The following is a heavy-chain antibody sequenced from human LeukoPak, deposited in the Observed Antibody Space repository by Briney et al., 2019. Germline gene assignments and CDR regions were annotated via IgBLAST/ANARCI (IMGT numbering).Heavy chain of an antibody. J-gene: IGHJ4*02. CDR2: IGGDGTTT. CDR3: ASSIVVPGHY. Sequence: GGSLRLSCTASGFTFSSYWMHWVRQAPGKGLVWVSHIGGDGTTTGYADSVKGRFTISRDNAKNTLCLQMNSLRVEDTAVYYCASSIVVPGHYWGQGTLVTVSS. V-gene: IGHV3-74*01. CDR1: GFTFSSYW. D-gene: IGHD6-19*01.